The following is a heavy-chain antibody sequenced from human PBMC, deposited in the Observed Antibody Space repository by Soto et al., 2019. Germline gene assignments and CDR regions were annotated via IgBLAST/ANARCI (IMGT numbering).Heavy chain of an antibody. V-gene: IGHV5-51*01. D-gene: IGHD3-22*01. CDR2: IYPGDSDT. Sequence: PGESLKISCKGSGYSFTSYWIGWVRQMPGKGLEWMGIIYPGDSDTRYSPSFQGQVTISADKSTSTAYLQWSSLKASDTAMYYCARRLRGITMIVDGMDVWGQGTTVTVSS. CDR3: ARRLRGITMIVDGMDV. J-gene: IGHJ6*02. CDR1: GYSFTSYW.